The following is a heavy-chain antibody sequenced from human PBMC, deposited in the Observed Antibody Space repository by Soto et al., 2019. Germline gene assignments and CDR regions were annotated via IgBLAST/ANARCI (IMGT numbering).Heavy chain of an antibody. J-gene: IGHJ4*02. CDR3: AGPGYSSQDY. V-gene: IGHV3-23*01. D-gene: IGHD5-18*01. Sequence: PGGSLRLSCAASGFTFRSFALSWVRQAPGKGLEWVSSISGSGDVTDYADSVKGRFNISRDNSKNTLYLQMNSLRAEDTAVYYCAGPGYSSQDYWGQGALVTVSS. CDR2: ISGSGDVT. CDR1: GFTFRSFA.